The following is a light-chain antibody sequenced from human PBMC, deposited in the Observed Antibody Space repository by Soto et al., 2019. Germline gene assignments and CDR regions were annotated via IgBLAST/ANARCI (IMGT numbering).Light chain of an antibody. J-gene: IGKJ4*01. V-gene: IGKV1D-8*01. CDR3: QQYYSWPRT. Sequence: VIGMTQSPALLSASTGDRVTISCRVSQGISSYLAWYQQKPGKAPELLIYAASTLPSGIPSRFSGSGSGTEFTLTISCLQSEDFATYYCQQYYSWPRTFGQGTKVEIK. CDR1: QGISSY. CDR2: AAS.